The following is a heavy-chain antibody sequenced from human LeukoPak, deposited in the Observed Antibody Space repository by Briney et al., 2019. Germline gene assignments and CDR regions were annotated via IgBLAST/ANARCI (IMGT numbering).Heavy chain of an antibody. CDR3: ARQISRRQLWPNYYYYYMDV. CDR1: GYSFTSYW. CDR2: IYPSDSDT. V-gene: IGHV5-51*01. Sequence: GESLKISCKGSGYSFTSYWIGWVRQMPGKGMEWMGIIYPSDSDTRYSPSFQGQVTISADKSISTAYLPWSSLKASGTAMYYFARQISRRQLWPNYYYYYMDVWGKGTTATVYS. D-gene: IGHD5-18*01. J-gene: IGHJ6*03.